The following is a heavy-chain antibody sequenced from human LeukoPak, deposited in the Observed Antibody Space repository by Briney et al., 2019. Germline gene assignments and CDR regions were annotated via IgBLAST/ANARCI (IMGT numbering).Heavy chain of an antibody. V-gene: IGHV4-39*01. CDR1: GGSISSSSYY. J-gene: IGHJ6*02. CDR3: ARGRRSWSYGMDV. Sequence: TSETLSLTCTVSGGSISSSSYYWGWIRQPPGKGLEWIGSIYYSGSTYYNPSLKSRVTISVDTSKNQFSLKLSSVTAADTAVYYCARGRRSWSYGMDVWGQGTTVTVSS. CDR2: IYYSGST. D-gene: IGHD6-13*01.